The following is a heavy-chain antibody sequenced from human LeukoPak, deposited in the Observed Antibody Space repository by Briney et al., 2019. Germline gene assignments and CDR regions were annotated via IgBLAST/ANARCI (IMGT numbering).Heavy chain of an antibody. CDR3: PRQSYGRGWGPFDY. CDR2: INGSGSTT. V-gene: IGHV3-23*01. D-gene: IGHD6-19*01. J-gene: IGHJ4*02. Sequence: PGGSLRLSCAASGFTFSNYAMSWVRQAPGKGLEWVSTINGSGSTTYYAASAKGRFTFSRDNSKNTSFLQTNSMTADDAAVYYCPRQSYGRGWGPFDYWGQGILVSVSS. CDR1: GFTFSNYA.